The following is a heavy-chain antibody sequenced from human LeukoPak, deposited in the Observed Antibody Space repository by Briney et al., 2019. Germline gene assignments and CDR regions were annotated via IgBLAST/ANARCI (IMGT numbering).Heavy chain of an antibody. D-gene: IGHD3-3*01. V-gene: IGHV3-30*04. CDR1: GFTFSSYA. CDR2: ISYDGSNK. J-gene: IGHJ6*02. Sequence: GRSLRLSCAASGFTFSSYAMHWVRQAPGKGLEWVAVISYDGSNKYYADSVKGRFTVSRDNSKNTLYLQMNSLRAEDTAVYYCAKGPFRYDFWSGPDYYGMDVWGQGTTVTVSS. CDR3: AKGPFRYDFWSGPDYYGMDV.